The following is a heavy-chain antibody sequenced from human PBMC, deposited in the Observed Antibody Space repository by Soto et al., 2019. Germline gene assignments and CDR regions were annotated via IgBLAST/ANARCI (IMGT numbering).Heavy chain of an antibody. CDR2: INPNSGGT. Sequence: ASVKVSCKASGYTFTGYYMHWVRQAPGQGLEWMGWINPNSGGTNYAQKFQGRVTMTRDTSISTAYMELSRLRSDDTAVYYCASSVLPPNYGSGSYNWFDPWGQGTLVTVSS. V-gene: IGHV1-2*02. D-gene: IGHD3-10*01. J-gene: IGHJ5*02. CDR3: ASSVLPPNYGSGSYNWFDP. CDR1: GYTFTGYY.